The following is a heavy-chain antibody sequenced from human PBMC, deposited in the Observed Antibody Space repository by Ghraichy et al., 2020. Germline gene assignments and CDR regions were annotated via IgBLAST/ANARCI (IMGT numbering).Heavy chain of an antibody. CDR1: GFTFSGYG. J-gene: IGHJ6*02. Sequence: GESLNISCVGSGFTFSGYGMNWVRQSPGKGLEWVSYITSRGRSLFYAASVKGRFTISRDNARNSLSLQMNSLTDEDTAVYYCARASRVVRFYYYDGMDVWGQGTTVTVAS. D-gene: IGHD4-23*01. CDR3: ARASRVVRFYYYDGMDV. V-gene: IGHV3-48*02. CDR2: ITSRGRSL.